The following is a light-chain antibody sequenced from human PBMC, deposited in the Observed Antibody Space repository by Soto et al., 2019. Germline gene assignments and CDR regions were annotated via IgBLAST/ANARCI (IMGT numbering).Light chain of an antibody. V-gene: IGKV1-39*01. CDR3: QQSYSSPET. Sequence: DIQMTQSPSSLSASVGDRVTITCRASQSISSYLNWYQQKPGKAPKLLIYAASSLQGGVPSRFSGSGSGTDFTLTISSLQPEDFATYYCQQSYSSPETFGQGTKVE. CDR1: QSISSY. CDR2: AAS. J-gene: IGKJ1*01.